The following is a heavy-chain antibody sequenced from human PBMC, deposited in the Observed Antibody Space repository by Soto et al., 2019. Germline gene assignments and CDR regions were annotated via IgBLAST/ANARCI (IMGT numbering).Heavy chain of an antibody. J-gene: IGHJ2*01. CDR2: ISYDGSNK. D-gene: IGHD5-18*01. CDR1: GFTFSSYA. CDR3: ARDPLWGTAMVLWYFDL. V-gene: IGHV3-30-3*01. Sequence: VQLVESGGGVVQPGRSLRLSCAASGFTFSSYAMHWVRQAPGKGLEWVAVISYDGSNKYYPDSVKGRFTISRDNSNNSLYLQMNSLRAEDTAVYYCARDPLWGTAMVLWYFDLWGRGTLVTVSS.